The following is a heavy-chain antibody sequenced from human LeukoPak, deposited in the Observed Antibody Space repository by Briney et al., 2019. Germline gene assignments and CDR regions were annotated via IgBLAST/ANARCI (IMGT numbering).Heavy chain of an antibody. D-gene: IGHD5-18*01. V-gene: IGHV4-30-2*01. J-gene: IGHJ4*02. CDR1: GGSISSGGYS. CDR3: ASVDTAMALDY. CDR2: IYHSGST. Sequence: PSETLSLTCAVSGGSISSGGYSWSWIRQPPGTGLEWIGYIYHSGSTYYNPSLKSRVTISVDRSKNQFSLKLSSVTAADTAVYYCASVDTAMALDYWGQGTLVTVSS.